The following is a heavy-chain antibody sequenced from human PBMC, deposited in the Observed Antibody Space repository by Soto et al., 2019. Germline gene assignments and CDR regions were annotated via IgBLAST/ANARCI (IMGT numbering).Heavy chain of an antibody. CDR3: ARTSYSWNAGNYIDV. V-gene: IGHV4-4*02. D-gene: IGHD1-1*01. Sequence: QVQLRESGPGLVKPSGTLSLTCGVSGGSTSSNNWWTWVRQSPGKRPEWLGEIYHGGSSNYNPSLKSRLTISGDDSKNQISLTLTSVTAADTAVYFCARTSYSWNAGNYIDVWGKGTAVTVSS. CDR1: GGSTSSNNW. J-gene: IGHJ6*03. CDR2: IYHGGSS.